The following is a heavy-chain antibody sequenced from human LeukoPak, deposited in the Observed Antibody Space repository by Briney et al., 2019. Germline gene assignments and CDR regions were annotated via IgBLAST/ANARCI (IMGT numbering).Heavy chain of an antibody. V-gene: IGHV3-53*01. CDR1: GFTVSSNY. CDR3: AKDQAASGWYSPVGY. Sequence: GGSLRLSCAASGFTVSSNYMSWVRQAPGKGLEWVSVIYSGGSTYYADSVKGRFTISRHNSKNTLYLQMNSLRAEDTAVYYCAKDQAASGWYSPVGYWGQGTLVTVSS. J-gene: IGHJ4*02. CDR2: IYSGGST. D-gene: IGHD6-19*01.